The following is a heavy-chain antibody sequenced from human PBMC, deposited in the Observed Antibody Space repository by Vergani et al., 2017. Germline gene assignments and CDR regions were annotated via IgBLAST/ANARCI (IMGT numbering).Heavy chain of an antibody. CDR2: IYHSGST. D-gene: IGHD2-21*02. J-gene: IGHJ2*01. CDR1: GYSISSGYY. V-gene: IGHV4-38-2*01. CDR3: ARAVAEVVTAPYWYFDL. Sequence: QVQLQESGPGLVKPSETLSLTCAVSGYSISSGYYWGWIRQPPGKGLEWIGSIYHSGSTYYNPSLKSRVTISVDTSKNQFSLKLSSVTAADTAVYYCARAVAEVVTAPYWYFDLWGRGTLVTVSS.